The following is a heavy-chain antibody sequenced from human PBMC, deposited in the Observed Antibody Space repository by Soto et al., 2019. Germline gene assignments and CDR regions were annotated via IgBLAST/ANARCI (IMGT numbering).Heavy chain of an antibody. Sequence: EVQLLESGGGLVQPGGSLSLSCAASGFTFSSYAMSWVRQAPGKGLEWVSAISGSGCSTYYADSVKGRFTISRDNSKNTLYLQMNSLRAEDTAVYYCAKVEASLLRACDIWGQGTMVTVSS. D-gene: IGHD1-26*01. J-gene: IGHJ3*02. CDR2: ISGSGCST. CDR3: AKVEASLLRACDI. CDR1: GFTFSSYA. V-gene: IGHV3-23*01.